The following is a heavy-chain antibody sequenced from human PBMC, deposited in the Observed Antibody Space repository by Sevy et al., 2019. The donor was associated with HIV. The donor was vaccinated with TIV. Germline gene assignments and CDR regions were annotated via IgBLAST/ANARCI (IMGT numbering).Heavy chain of an antibody. CDR1: GFTVSDYY. CDR3: VRDRSASWIDAFDI. Sequence: GGSLRLSCAASGFTVSDYYMTWVRQAPGKGLEWIAYISNSGRTTHNTDSVDGRFTISRDNAKNSLYLQMNSLRVEDTAVYYCVRDRSASWIDAFDIWGRGARVTVSS. J-gene: IGHJ3*02. D-gene: IGHD2-2*03. V-gene: IGHV3-11*04. CDR2: ISNSGRTT.